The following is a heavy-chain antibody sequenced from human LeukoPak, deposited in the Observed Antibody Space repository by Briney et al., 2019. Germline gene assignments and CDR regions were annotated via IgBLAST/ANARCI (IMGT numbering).Heavy chain of an antibody. CDR3: ATGTTDYYDSSGYYQDNI. V-gene: IGHV3-9*01. Sequence: PGGSLRLSCAASGFTFDDYAMHWVRQAPGKGLEWVSGISWNSGSIGYADSVKGRFTISRDNAKNSLYPQMNSLRAEDTALYYCATGTTDYYDSSGYYQDNIWGQGTMVTVSS. CDR2: ISWNSGSI. J-gene: IGHJ3*02. CDR1: GFTFDDYA. D-gene: IGHD3-22*01.